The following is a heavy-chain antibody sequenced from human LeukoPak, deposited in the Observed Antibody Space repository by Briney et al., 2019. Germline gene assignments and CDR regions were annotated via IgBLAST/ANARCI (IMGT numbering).Heavy chain of an antibody. Sequence: HPGGSLRLSCAVSGFSIAIYGITWVRQTPEKGLEWVSAISENPERRHYSNSVTGRFIISRDRSKNTVFLQMTSLRAEDTGVYYCAREENTLLLSLDYWGLGTLVTVSS. J-gene: IGHJ4*02. CDR3: AREENTLLLSLDY. V-gene: IGHV3-23*01. CDR1: GFSIAIYG. CDR2: ISENPERR. D-gene: IGHD2/OR15-2a*01.